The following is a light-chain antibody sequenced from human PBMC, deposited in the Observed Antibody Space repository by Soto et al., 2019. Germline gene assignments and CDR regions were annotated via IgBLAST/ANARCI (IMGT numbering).Light chain of an antibody. CDR3: QHYGGSPAGR. J-gene: IGKJ1*01. CDR2: GAS. V-gene: IGKV3-20*01. Sequence: EIVLTQSPGTLSLSPGERATLSCRASQRVSSSYLAWYQQKPGQAPRLLIYGASSRATGIPDRFRGSGSGTDVALAISRLENEDFAVFFSQHYGGSPAGRFGQGTKVDTK. CDR1: QRVSSSY.